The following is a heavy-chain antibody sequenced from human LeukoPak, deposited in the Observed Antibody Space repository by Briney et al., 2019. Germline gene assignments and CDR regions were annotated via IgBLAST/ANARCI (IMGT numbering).Heavy chain of an antibody. D-gene: IGHD3-16*01. V-gene: IGHV4-39*01. CDR3: ARQGGQNLNWFDP. J-gene: IGHJ5*02. Sequence: SETLSLTCTVSGGSISSSSYYWGWIHQPPGKGLEWIGSIYYSGSAYYNPSLKSRVTISVDTSKNQFSLKLNSVTAADTAVYYCARQGGQNLNWFDPWGQGTLVTVSS. CDR2: IYYSGSA. CDR1: GGSISSSSYY.